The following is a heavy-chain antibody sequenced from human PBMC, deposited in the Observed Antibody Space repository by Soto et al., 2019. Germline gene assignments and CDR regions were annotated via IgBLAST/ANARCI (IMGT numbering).Heavy chain of an antibody. J-gene: IGHJ3*02. CDR3: ARRDSYSGDAFDI. CDR1: GGSISSSSYY. Sequence: QLQLQESGPGLVKPSETLSLTCTVSGGSISSSSYYWGWIRQPPGKGLEWIGSIYYSGSTYYNPSPKRRVTISVDTSKNQFSLKLSSVTAADTAVYYCARRDSYSGDAFDIWGQGTMVTVSS. D-gene: IGHD2-15*01. V-gene: IGHV4-39*01. CDR2: IYYSGST.